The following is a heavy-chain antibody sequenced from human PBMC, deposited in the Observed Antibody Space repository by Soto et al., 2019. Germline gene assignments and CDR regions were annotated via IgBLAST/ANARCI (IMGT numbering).Heavy chain of an antibody. V-gene: IGHV3-21*01. CDR1: GFTFSSYS. J-gene: IGHJ6*02. CDR2: ISSSSSYI. D-gene: IGHD3-10*01. Sequence: GGSLRLSRAASGFTFSSYSMNWVRQAPGKGLEWVSSISSSSSYIYYADSVKGRFTISRDNAKNSLYLQMNSLRAEDTAVYYCAGITMVRDYGMDVWGQGTTVTVSS. CDR3: AGITMVRDYGMDV.